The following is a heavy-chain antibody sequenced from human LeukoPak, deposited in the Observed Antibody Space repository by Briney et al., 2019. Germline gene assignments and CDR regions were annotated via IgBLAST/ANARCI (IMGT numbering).Heavy chain of an antibody. V-gene: IGHV4-30-2*01. CDR2: IYHSGST. CDR3: ARKPAADAFDI. Sequence: SQTLSLTCTVSGGSISSGGYYWSWIRQPPGKGLDWIGYIYHSGSTYYNPSLKSRVTISVDRSKNQFSLKLSSVTAADTAVYYCARKPAADAFDIWGQGTMVTVSS. J-gene: IGHJ3*02. CDR1: GGSISSGGYY. D-gene: IGHD2-2*01.